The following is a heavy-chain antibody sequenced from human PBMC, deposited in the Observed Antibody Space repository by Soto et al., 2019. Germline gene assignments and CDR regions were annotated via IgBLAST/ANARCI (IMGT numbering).Heavy chain of an antibody. D-gene: IGHD3-3*01. CDR3: ALFRSGSRSSTYIDVFDV. Sequence: QITLKESGPTLVKPTQTLTLTCDFSGFSLSTSGVGVGWIRQPPGKALEWLALIYWDDDKRYSASLKSRLTITKDTSKNQVVLRMTNLDPVDTATYYCALFRSGSRSSTYIDVFDVWGQGTMVTVSS. CDR2: IYWDDDK. CDR1: GFSLSTSGVG. V-gene: IGHV2-5*02. J-gene: IGHJ3*01.